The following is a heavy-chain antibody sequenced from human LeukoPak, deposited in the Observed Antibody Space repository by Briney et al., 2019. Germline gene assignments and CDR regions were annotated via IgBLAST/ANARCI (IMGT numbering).Heavy chain of an antibody. CDR2: IYYRGTT. J-gene: IGHJ4*02. V-gene: IGHV4-59*01. CDR1: GGSISDYY. D-gene: IGHD1-1*01. CDR3: ARGPPRTGRERYFDY. Sequence: KASETLSLTCTVSGGSISDYYWNWIRQPPGKGLEWIGYIYYRGTTDYNPSLNSRVTISLDSSKNQFSLKLSSVTAADTAVYYCARGPPRTGRERYFDYWGQGTLVSISS.